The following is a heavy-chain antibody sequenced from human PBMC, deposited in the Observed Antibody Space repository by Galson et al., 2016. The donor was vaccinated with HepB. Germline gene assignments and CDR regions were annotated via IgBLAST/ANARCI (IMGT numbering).Heavy chain of an antibody. CDR3: GRDGMDPSSAWGIADY. V-gene: IGHV3-7*03. CDR2: IKEDGSQR. D-gene: IGHD6-25*01. Sequence: SLRLSCAASGFTFDDYWMSWVRQAPGKGLEWVADIKEDGSQRFYVDSVKGRFTISRDNAKKSLFLQMNSLVAEDTAVYYCGRDGMDPSSAWGIADYWGPGTLVIVSS. CDR1: GFTFDDYW. J-gene: IGHJ4*02.